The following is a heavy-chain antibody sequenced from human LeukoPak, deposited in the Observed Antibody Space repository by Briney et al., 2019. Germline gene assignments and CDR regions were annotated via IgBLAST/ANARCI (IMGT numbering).Heavy chain of an antibody. V-gene: IGHV4-39*01. D-gene: IGHD3-10*01. J-gene: IGHJ4*02. CDR2: IYYSGST. CDR3: ARHYGP. Sequence: SETLSLTCTVSGGSISGSSYYWGWLRQPPGKGLEWIGNIYYSGSTYNNPTRKSRITISAATSKNQFTLKLNSGTATAPAVYYCARHYGPWGQGTLVTVSS. CDR1: GGSISGSSYY.